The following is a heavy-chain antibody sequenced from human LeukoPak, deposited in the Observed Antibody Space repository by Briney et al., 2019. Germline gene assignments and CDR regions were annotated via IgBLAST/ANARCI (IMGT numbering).Heavy chain of an antibody. J-gene: IGHJ4*02. CDR1: GFSFSSYS. Sequence: GGSLRLSCAASGFSFSSYSMNRVRQAPGKGLEWVSSISSSSSYIYYADSVKGRFTISRDNAKNSLYLQMNSLRAEGTAVYYCARDSRAATGLNDYWGQGTLVTVSS. CDR2: ISSSSSYI. CDR3: ARDSRAATGLNDY. V-gene: IGHV3-21*01. D-gene: IGHD6-25*01.